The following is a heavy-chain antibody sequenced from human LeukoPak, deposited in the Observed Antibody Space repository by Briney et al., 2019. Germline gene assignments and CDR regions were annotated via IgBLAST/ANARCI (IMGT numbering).Heavy chain of an antibody. V-gene: IGHV1-69*13. CDR2: IIPIFGTA. D-gene: IGHD3-3*01. CDR1: GGTFSSYA. J-gene: IGHJ5*02. Sequence: SVKVSCKASGGTFSSYAISWVRQAPGQGLEWMGGIIPIFGTANYAQKFQGRVTITADESTSTAYMELSSLRSEDTAVYYCARSPNYYDFWSGGWFDPWGQGTLVTVSS. CDR3: ARSPNYYDFWSGGWFDP.